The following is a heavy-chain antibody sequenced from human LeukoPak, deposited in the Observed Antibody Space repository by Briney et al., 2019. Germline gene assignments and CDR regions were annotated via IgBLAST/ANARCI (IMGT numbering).Heavy chain of an antibody. CDR2: ISGSGGST. J-gene: IGHJ3*02. V-gene: IGHV3-23*01. CDR1: GFTLSSYA. CDR3: AKMYQASDAFAI. D-gene: IGHD2-2*01. Sequence: GGSLRLSCAAPGFTLSSYAMSWVRQAPGKGLEWVSAISGSGGSTYYADSVKGRFTISRDNSKNTLYLQMNSLRAEDTAVYYCAKMYQASDAFAIWGQGTMVTVSS.